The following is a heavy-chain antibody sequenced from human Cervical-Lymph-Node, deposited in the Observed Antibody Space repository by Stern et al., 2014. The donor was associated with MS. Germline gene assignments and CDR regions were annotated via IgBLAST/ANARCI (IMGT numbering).Heavy chain of an antibody. CDR3: ASAYSSSHYYFDY. CDR2: IWYDGSNP. CDR1: GFSFSRYA. J-gene: IGHJ4*02. V-gene: IGHV3-33*01. Sequence: VQLVESGGGVVQPGRSLRLSCAASGFSFSRYAMHWVRQAPGKGLEWVALIWYDGSNPYYVDSVTGRFTISRDNFKNTLYLQMNSLRAEDTAVYYCASAYSSSHYYFDYWGQGTLVTVSS. D-gene: IGHD6-13*01.